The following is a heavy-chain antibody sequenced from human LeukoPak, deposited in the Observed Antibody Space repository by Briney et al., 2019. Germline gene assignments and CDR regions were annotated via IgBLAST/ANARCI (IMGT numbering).Heavy chain of an antibody. CDR3: ARRGYSSSWPRVYYYYYMDV. V-gene: IGHV4-34*01. CDR2: INHSGST. Sequence: SETLSLTCAVYGGSFSGYYWSWIRQPPGKGLEWIGEINHSGSTNYNPSLKSRVTISVDTSKNQFSLKLSSVTAADTAVYYCARRGYSSSWPRVYYYYYMDVWGKGTTVTISS. J-gene: IGHJ6*03. CDR1: GGSFSGYY. D-gene: IGHD6-13*01.